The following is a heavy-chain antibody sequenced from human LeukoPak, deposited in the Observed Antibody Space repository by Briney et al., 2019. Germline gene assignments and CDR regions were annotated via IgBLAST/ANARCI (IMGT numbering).Heavy chain of an antibody. CDR1: GVSISSYY. CDR2: IYYSGST. J-gene: IGHJ4*02. D-gene: IGHD4-17*01. CDR3: AREAYGDLLSYFDY. Sequence: PSETLSLTCTVSGVSISSYYWIWIRQPPGKGLEWIGYIYYSGSTNYNPSLKSRVTISVDTSKNQFSLKLSSVTAADTAVYYCAREAYGDLLSYFDYWGQGTLVTVSS. V-gene: IGHV4-59*01.